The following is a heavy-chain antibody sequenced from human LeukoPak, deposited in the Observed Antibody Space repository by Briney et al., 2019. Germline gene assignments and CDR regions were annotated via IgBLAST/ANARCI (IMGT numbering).Heavy chain of an antibody. J-gene: IGHJ4*02. V-gene: IGHV4-59*08. D-gene: IGHD3-10*01. CDR3: ARSVAYYYGSGSYYAFDY. CDR1: GGSISSYY. Sequence: PSETLSLTCTVSGGSISSYYWSWIRQPPGKGLEWIGYIYYSGSTNYNPSLKSRVTILVDTSKNQFSLELSSVTAADTVIYYCARSVAYYYGSGSYYAFDYWGQGILVTVSS. CDR2: IYYSGST.